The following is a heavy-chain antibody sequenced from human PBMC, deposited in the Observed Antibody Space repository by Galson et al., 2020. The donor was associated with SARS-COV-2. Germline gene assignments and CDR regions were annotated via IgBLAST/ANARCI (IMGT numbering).Heavy chain of an antibody. D-gene: IGHD1-20*01. J-gene: IGHJ4*02. Sequence: GESLKISCAASGFTVSSNFMYWVRQAPGKGLDWVSVIYSGGSTYYADSVKGRFIISRDNSKNTLYLQMNSLRAEDTAVYYCARDPTRITGSRGGYWGQGTLVTVSS. CDR1: GFTVSSNF. V-gene: IGHV3-66*01. CDR2: IYSGGST. CDR3: ARDPTRITGSRGGY.